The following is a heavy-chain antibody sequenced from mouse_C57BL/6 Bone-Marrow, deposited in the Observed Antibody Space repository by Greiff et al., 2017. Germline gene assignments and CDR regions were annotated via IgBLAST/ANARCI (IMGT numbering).Heavy chain of an antibody. V-gene: IGHV5-6*01. CDR3: ARLPYYYGSSYGWFAY. CDR1: GFTFSSYG. Sequence: EVKLMESGGDLVKPGGSLKLSCAASGFTFSSYGMSWVRQTPDKRLEWVATISSGGSYTYYPDSVTGRFTISRYNAKNTLYLQMSSLKSEDTAVYYCARLPYYYGSSYGWFAYWGQGTLVTVSA. CDR2: ISSGGSYT. D-gene: IGHD1-1*01. J-gene: IGHJ3*01.